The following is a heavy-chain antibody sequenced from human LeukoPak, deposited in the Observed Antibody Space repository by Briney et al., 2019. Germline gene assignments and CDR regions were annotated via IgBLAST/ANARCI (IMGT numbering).Heavy chain of an antibody. CDR2: MNPNSGNT. Sequence: VASVKVSCKASGYTFISYDINWARQATGQGHEWMGWMNPNSGNTGYAQKFQGRVTMTRNTSISTAYMELSSLRSEDTAVYYCARAKRELPSYYYYMDVWGKGTTVTVSS. CDR3: ARAKRELPSYYYYMDV. J-gene: IGHJ6*03. D-gene: IGHD1-26*01. V-gene: IGHV1-8*01. CDR1: GYTFISYD.